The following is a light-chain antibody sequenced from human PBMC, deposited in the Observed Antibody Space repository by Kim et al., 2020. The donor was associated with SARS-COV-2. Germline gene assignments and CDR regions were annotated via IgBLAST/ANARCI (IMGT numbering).Light chain of an antibody. CDR1: QSISTW. Sequence: DIQMTQSPSTLSASVGDRVTITCRASQSISTWLAWYQQQPGKAPKLLIYKASSLESGVPSRFSGSGSGTEFTLTISSLQPDDFTTYYCQQYKSYPYTFGQGTKLEIK. J-gene: IGKJ2*01. V-gene: IGKV1-5*03. CDR3: QQYKSYPYT. CDR2: KAS.